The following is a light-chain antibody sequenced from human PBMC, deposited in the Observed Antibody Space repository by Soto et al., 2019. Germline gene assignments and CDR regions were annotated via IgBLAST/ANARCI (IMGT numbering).Light chain of an antibody. J-gene: IGKJ1*01. CDR3: QQYESSRT. CDR2: GAS. V-gene: IGKV3-20*01. CDR1: QSVSSRF. Sequence: EIVLTQSPGTLSLSPGERATLSCRASQSVSSRFLAWYQQKPGQAPKVLIYGASTRATGIPDRFSGSGSGTDFTLTISGLEPEDFEVYYCQQYESSRTFGQGTKVEMK.